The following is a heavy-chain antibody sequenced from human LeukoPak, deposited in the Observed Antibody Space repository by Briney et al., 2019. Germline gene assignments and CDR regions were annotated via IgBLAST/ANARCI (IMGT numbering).Heavy chain of an antibody. J-gene: IGHJ4*02. CDR1: GFTLSSYW. D-gene: IGHD1-26*01. V-gene: IGHV3-74*01. CDR3: AREIELYKWEPTYDY. Sequence: GGSLRLSCAASGFTLSSYWMHWVRQAPGKGLVWVSRINSDGSSTSYADSVKGRFTISRDNAKNTLYLQMNSLRAEDTAVYYCAREIELYKWEPTYDYWGQGTLVTVSS. CDR2: INSDGSST.